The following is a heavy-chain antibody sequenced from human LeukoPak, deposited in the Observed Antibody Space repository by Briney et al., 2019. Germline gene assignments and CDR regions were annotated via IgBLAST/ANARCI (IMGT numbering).Heavy chain of an antibody. CDR2: ISGSGGST. Sequence: PGGSLRLSCAASGFTFSSYAMSWVRQAPGKGLEWVSAISGSGGSTYYADSVKGRFTISRDNSQSTLYLQMNSLRAEDTAVYYCAKLTTVTDYCYYYMDVWGKGTTVTVSS. CDR1: GFTFSSYA. CDR3: AKLTTVTDYCYYYMDV. J-gene: IGHJ6*03. D-gene: IGHD4-11*01. V-gene: IGHV3-23*01.